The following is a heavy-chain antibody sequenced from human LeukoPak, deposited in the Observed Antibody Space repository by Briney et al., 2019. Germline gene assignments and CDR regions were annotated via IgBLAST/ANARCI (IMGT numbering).Heavy chain of an antibody. CDR2: IYYSGST. CDR3: ARDFYRPVAFDI. CDR1: GGSISSYY. V-gene: IGHV4-59*01. D-gene: IGHD1-26*01. J-gene: IGHJ3*02. Sequence: PSETLSLTCTVSGGSISSYYWSWIRQPPGKGLEWIGYIYYSGSTNYNPSLKSRVTISVDTSKNQFSLKLSSVTAADTAVYYCARDFYRPVAFDIWGQGTMVTVSS.